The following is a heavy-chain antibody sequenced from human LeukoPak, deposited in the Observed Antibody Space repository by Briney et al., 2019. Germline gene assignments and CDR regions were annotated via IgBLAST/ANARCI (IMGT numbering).Heavy chain of an antibody. Sequence: ASVKVSCKASGYTFTSYGISWVRHAPGQGLEWMGWISAYNGNTNYAQKLQGRVSMTTDTSTSTAYMELRSLRSDDTAVYYCARGDYYDSSATSRYWGQGTLVTVSS. D-gene: IGHD3-22*01. V-gene: IGHV1-18*01. CDR2: ISAYNGNT. CDR3: ARGDYYDSSATSRY. J-gene: IGHJ4*02. CDR1: GYTFTSYG.